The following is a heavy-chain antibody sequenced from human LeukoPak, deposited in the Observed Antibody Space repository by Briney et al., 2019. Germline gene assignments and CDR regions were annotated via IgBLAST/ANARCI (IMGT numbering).Heavy chain of an antibody. J-gene: IGHJ3*02. D-gene: IGHD6-6*01. V-gene: IGHV3-33*08. CDR1: GFTFSSYA. CDR3: AREYSSTSGRAFDI. CDR2: IWYDGSNK. Sequence: GGSLRLSCAASGFTFSSYAMHWVRQAPGKGLEWVAVIWYDGSNKYYADSVKGRFTISRDNSKNTLYLQMNSLRADDTAVYYCAREYSSTSGRAFDIWGQGTMVTVSS.